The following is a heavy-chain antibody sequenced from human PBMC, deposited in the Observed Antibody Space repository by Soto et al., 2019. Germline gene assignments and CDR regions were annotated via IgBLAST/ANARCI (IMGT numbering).Heavy chain of an antibody. CDR3: AAGQQLVRSGWFDP. D-gene: IGHD6-13*01. J-gene: IGHJ5*02. CDR1: GGSISSYY. CDR2: IYYSGST. Sequence: PSETLSLTCTVSGGSISSYYWSWIRQPPGKGLEWIGYIYYSGSTNYNPSLKSRVTISVDTSKNQFSLKLSSVTAADTAVYYRAAGQQLVRSGWFDPWGQGTLVTVSS. V-gene: IGHV4-59*01.